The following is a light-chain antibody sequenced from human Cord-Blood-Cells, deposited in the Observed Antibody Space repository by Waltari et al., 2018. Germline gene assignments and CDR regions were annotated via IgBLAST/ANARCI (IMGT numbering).Light chain of an antibody. V-gene: IGKV3-20*01. CDR2: GAS. Sequence: EIVLTQSPGTLSLSPGERATLSCRASQSVSSSYLAWYQQKPGQAPRLLIYGASSRATGIPYRFSGSGSGTDFTLTISRLEPEDFAVYYWQQYGSSPPELTFGGGTKVEIK. CDR3: QQYGSSPPELT. CDR1: QSVSSSY. J-gene: IGKJ4*01.